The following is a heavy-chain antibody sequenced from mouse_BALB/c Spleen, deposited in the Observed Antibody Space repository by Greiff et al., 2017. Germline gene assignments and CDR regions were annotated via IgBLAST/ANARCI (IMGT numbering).Heavy chain of an antibody. Sequence: VQLQQSGAELVKPGASVKLSCTASGFNIKDTYMHWVKQRPEQGLEWIGRIDPANGNTKYDPKFQGKATITADTSSNTAYLQLSSLTSEDTAVYYCAMDDYDFYAMDYWGQGTSVTVSS. J-gene: IGHJ4*01. V-gene: IGHV14-3*02. CDR3: AMDDYDFYAMDY. D-gene: IGHD2-4*01. CDR1: GFNIKDTY. CDR2: IDPANGNT.